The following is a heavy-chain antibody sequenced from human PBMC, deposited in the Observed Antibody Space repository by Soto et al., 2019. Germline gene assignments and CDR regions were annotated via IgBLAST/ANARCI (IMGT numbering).Heavy chain of an antibody. CDR1: GFTFSSYW. CDR3: ARVRWQLGNYYYMDV. D-gene: IGHD6-6*01. Sequence: GGSLRLSCAASGFTFSSYWMSWVRQAPGKGLEWVANIKQDGSEKYYVDSVKGRFAISRDNAKNSLYLQMNSLRAEDTAVYYCARVRWQLGNYYYMDVWGKGTTVTVSS. V-gene: IGHV3-7*01. J-gene: IGHJ6*03. CDR2: IKQDGSEK.